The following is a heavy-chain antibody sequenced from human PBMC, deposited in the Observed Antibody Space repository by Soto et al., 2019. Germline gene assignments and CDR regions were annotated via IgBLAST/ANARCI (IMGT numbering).Heavy chain of an antibody. D-gene: IGHD3-22*01. Sequence: LSYAVSGVSVINLYMRWIFQAPGKGLEWVSILCSGANTHNAGSVKGRFTISRDNSKNTLYLQMNSLRAEDTAVYYCAKVLLEVVVINNAFDIWGQGTMVTVSS. CDR3: AKVLLEVVVINNAFDI. V-gene: IGHV3-53*05. CDR1: GVSVINLY. CDR2: LCSGANT. J-gene: IGHJ3*02.